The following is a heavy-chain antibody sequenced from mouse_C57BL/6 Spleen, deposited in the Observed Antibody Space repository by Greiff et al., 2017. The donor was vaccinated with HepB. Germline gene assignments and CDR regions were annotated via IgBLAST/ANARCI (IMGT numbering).Heavy chain of an antibody. CDR1: GFTFSDYG. J-gene: IGHJ2*01. V-gene: IGHV5-15*01. CDR3: ARTGGYDYYFDY. D-gene: IGHD2-4*01. CDR2: ISNLAYSI. Sequence: EVMLVESGGGLVQPGGSLKLSCAASGFTFSDYGMAWVRQAPRKGPEWVAFISNLAYSIYYADTVTGRFTISRENAKNTLYLAMSSLRSEDTAMYYCARTGGYDYYFDYWGQGTTLTVSS.